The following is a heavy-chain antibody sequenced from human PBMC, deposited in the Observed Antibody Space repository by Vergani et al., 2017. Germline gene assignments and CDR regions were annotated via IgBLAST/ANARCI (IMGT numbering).Heavy chain of an antibody. V-gene: IGHV3-66*02. Sequence: ELQLVESGGGLVQPGGSLRLSCAASGSTVSGNYMTWVRQAPGKGLEWVSHIYSGDETYYADSVKGRVTISRDTSKNTLHLQINNLRVEDTAVYYCASDAQTALELRDYYYYYMDVWGKGTTVTVSS. J-gene: IGHJ6*03. D-gene: IGHD1-7*01. CDR2: IYSGDET. CDR3: ASDAQTALELRDYYYYYMDV. CDR1: GSTVSGNY.